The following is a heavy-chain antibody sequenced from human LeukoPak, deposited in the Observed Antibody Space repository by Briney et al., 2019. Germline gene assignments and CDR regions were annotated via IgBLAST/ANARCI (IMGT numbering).Heavy chain of an antibody. CDR2: ISSYYGNT. CDR3: AQFQWELRGFDY. CDR1: GYTFTNYG. V-gene: IGHV1-18*01. D-gene: IGHD1-26*01. J-gene: IGHJ4*02. Sequence: ASVKVSCKASGYTFTNYGISWVRQAPGQGLEWMGWISSYYGNTNYAQRLQGRVTMTTDTSTSTAYMELRSLRSDDTAVYYCAQFQWELRGFDYWGQGTLVTASS.